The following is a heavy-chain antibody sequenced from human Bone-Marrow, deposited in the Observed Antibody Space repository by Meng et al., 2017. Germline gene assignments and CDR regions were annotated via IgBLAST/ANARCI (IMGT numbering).Heavy chain of an antibody. D-gene: IGHD3-3*01. J-gene: IGHJ4*02. CDR1: GYTFTGYY. V-gene: IGHV1-2*06. Sequence: QVQLVQSGAEVTKAGASVKVSCKASGYTFTGYYMHWVRQAPGQGLEWMGRINPNSGGTNYAQKFQGRVTMTRDTSISTAYMELSRLRSDDTAVYYCASLAIFGVVIRDYWGQGTLVTVSS. CDR3: ASLAIFGVVIRDY. CDR2: INPNSGGT.